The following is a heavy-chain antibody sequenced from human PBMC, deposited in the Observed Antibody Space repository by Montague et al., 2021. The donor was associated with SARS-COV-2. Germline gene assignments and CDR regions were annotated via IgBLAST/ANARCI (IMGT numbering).Heavy chain of an antibody. Sequence: SETLSLTCSVSGGSINNYFWGWIRQSPGKGLEWVGYMHSTGSTAYNPSLKSRVIISVDTSKTQISLKLSSVSAADTAVYYCARQLRVRRTWQVGDYNHYGMDVWGQGTTVSVSS. CDR2: MHSTGST. J-gene: IGHJ6*02. V-gene: IGHV4-59*08. CDR3: ARQLRVRRTWQVGDYNHYGMDV. D-gene: IGHD3-10*01. CDR1: GGSINNYF.